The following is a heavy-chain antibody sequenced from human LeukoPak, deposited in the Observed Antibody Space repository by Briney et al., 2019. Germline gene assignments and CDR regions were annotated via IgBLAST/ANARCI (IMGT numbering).Heavy chain of an antibody. CDR1: GFTFSSYA. V-gene: IGHV3-23*01. D-gene: IGHD3-22*01. Sequence: GGSLRLSCAASGFTFSSYAMSWVRQAPGKGLEWVSAISGSGGSTYYADSVKGRFTISRDNSKNTLYLQMNSLRAEDTAVYYCAKDQRTSDSSGYYYVINWFDPSGQGTLVTVSS. J-gene: IGHJ5*02. CDR2: ISGSGGST. CDR3: AKDQRTSDSSGYYYVINWFDP.